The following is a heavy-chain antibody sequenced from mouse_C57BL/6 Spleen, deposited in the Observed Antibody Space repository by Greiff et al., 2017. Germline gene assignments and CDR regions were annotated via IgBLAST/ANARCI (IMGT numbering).Heavy chain of an antibody. CDR3: ARWWDYLDY. J-gene: IGHJ2*01. D-gene: IGHD1-1*02. CDR2: IDPSDSYT. V-gene: IGHV1-69*01. Sequence: QVHVKQPGAELVLPGASVKLSCKASGYTFTSYWMHWVKQRPGQGLEWIGEIDPSDSYTNYNQKFKGKSTLTVDKSSSTAYMQLSSLTSEDSAVYYCARWWDYLDYWGQGTTRTVSS. CDR1: GYTFTSYW.